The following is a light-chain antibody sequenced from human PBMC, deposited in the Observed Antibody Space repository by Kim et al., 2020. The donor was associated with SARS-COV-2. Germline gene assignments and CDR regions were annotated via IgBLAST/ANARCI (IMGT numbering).Light chain of an antibody. CDR1: RLGDKY. V-gene: IGLV3-1*01. CDR2: QDS. J-gene: IGLJ1*01. Sequence: SYELTQPPSVSVSPGQTASITCAGDRLGDKYACWYQQKPGQSPVLVIYQDSKRPSGIPERFSGSNSGNTATLTISGTQAMDEADYYCQAWDSSTAHYVFGTWTKVTVL. CDR3: QAWDSSTAHYV.